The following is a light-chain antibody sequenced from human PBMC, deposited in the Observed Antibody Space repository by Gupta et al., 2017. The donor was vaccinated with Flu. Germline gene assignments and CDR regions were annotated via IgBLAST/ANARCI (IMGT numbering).Light chain of an antibody. J-gene: IGLJ2*01. CDR2: GNS. Sequence: SSNIGEGYDVRWYQQLPGAAHNLIINGNSNRPSGVPDRFSGSKSGSSASLAIAGLQAEDEADYYCQSYDSSLGVLFGGGTKLTVL. CDR1: SSNIGEGYD. CDR3: QSYDSSLGVL. V-gene: IGLV1-40*01.